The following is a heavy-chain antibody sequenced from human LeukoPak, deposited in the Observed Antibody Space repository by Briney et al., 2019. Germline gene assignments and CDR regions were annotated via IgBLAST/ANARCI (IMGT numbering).Heavy chain of an antibody. Sequence: SATLSLTCTVSGYSISSGYYWGWIRQPPGKRLEWVASIHSSGNTYYSPTLKSRVTISVDTSKNQFSLKLNSVTAADTAVYYCARHTAPVSRSWFDPWGQGTLVTVSS. CDR2: IHSSGNT. J-gene: IGHJ5*02. D-gene: IGHD2-15*01. CDR1: GYSISSGYY. CDR3: ARHTAPVSRSWFDP. V-gene: IGHV4-38-2*02.